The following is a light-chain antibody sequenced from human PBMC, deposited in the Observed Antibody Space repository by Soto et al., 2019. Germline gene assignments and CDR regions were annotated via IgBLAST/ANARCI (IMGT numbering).Light chain of an antibody. CDR2: GAS. CDR3: QQYNNWPPWT. CDR1: QSVGTN. Sequence: RVMTQSPATLSLSPGERATLSCRASQSVGTNVAWYQQKPGQAPRLLIYGASTRATDIPARFSGSGSGTDFTLTISSLQSEDFAFYYCQQYNNWPPWTFGQGTKVEVK. V-gene: IGKV3-15*01. J-gene: IGKJ1*01.